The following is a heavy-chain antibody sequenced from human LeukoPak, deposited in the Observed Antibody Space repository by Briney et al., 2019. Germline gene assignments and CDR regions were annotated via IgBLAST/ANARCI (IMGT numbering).Heavy chain of an antibody. CDR1: GYTFTGYY. Sequence: ASVKVSCKASGYTFTGYYMHWVRPAPGQGLEWMGWINPNSGGTNYAQKFQGWVTMTRDTSISTAYMELSRLRSDDTAVYYCARGRDYGDPTFDYWGQGTLVTVSS. V-gene: IGHV1-2*04. CDR3: ARGRDYGDPTFDY. J-gene: IGHJ4*02. CDR2: INPNSGGT. D-gene: IGHD4-17*01.